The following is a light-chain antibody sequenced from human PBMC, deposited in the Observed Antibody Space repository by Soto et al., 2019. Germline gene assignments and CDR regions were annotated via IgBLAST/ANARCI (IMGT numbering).Light chain of an antibody. V-gene: IGKV3-11*01. CDR3: QQRTIWPWT. J-gene: IGKJ1*01. Sequence: EIVLTQSPATLSLSPGERATLSCWASQSVSSSFVWYQQKPGQAPRLLIYAASERATGIPGRFSGSGSGTDFTLTISSLEPEDFAVYYCQQRTIWPWTFGQGTKVDIK. CDR2: AAS. CDR1: QSVSSS.